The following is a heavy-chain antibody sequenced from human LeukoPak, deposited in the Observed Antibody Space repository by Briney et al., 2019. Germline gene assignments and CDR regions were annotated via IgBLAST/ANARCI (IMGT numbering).Heavy chain of an antibody. V-gene: IGHV1-18*04. CDR3: ARDSSSGYSDAFDI. D-gene: IGHD3-22*01. CDR2: ISAYNGNT. J-gene: IGHJ3*02. CDR1: GYTFTGYY. Sequence: ASVKVSCKASGYTFTGYYMHWVRQAPGQGLEWMGWISAYNGNTNYAQKLQGRVTMTTDTSTSTAYMELRSLRSDDTAVYYCARDSSSGYSDAFDIWGQGTMVTVSS.